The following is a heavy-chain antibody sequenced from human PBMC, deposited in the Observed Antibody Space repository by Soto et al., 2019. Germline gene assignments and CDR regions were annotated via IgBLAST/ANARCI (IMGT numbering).Heavy chain of an antibody. V-gene: IGHV1-18*01. J-gene: IGHJ6*03. CDR1: GYTFTSYG. CDR2: ISAYNGNT. CDR3: ARSPYDYDALTGGYLYYMHV. Sequence: ASVKVSCKASGYTFTSYGISWVRQAPGQGLEWMGWISAYNGNTNYAQKLQGRVTMTVDTSTSTPYTQLSSLRSEDTSLYYCARSPYDYDALTGGYLYYMHVWGQGTTVTVSS. D-gene: IGHD3-9*01.